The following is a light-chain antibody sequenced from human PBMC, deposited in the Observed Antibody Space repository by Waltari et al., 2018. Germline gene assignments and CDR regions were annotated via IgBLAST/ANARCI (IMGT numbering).Light chain of an antibody. CDR2: DTS. CDR3: QKYGTLPAT. J-gene: IGKJ1*01. Sequence: EIVLTQSPGTLPLSPGERATLPCRAIQSVSRYLAWYQQKPGQAPRLLIYDTSIRATGVPDRFGGSGSGTDFSLTISRLEPEDFAVYYCQKYGTLPATFGQGTKVQMK. V-gene: IGKV3-20*01. CDR1: QSVSRY.